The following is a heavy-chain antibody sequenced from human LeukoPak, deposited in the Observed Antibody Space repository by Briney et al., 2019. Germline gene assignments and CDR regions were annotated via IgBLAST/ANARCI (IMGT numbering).Heavy chain of an antibody. CDR2: VSYSGDT. Sequence: TSETLSLTCTVSGGSISGHFWSWIRQPPGKGLEWIGFVSYSGDTNYSPSFNGRVTISLDTSKSQFSLNLNSVTAADTAVYFCARGGASSRYFGYWGQGTLVTVSS. CDR1: GGSISGHF. CDR3: ARGGASSRYFGY. J-gene: IGHJ4*02. V-gene: IGHV4-59*11. D-gene: IGHD1-26*01.